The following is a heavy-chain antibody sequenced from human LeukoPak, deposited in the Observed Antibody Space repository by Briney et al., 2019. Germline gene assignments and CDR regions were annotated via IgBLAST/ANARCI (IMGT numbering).Heavy chain of an antibody. D-gene: IGHD1-26*01. CDR3: ARDKEHQGSHYHFDY. J-gene: IGHJ4*01. CDR1: GGILSNFI. Sequence: SVNVSCKASGGILSNFIISWLRQAPGQGLEWMGGILPILGIPNYAQKFQGRVTFTADKSTSTAYMEVSSLSSEDTAVYYCARDKEHQGSHYHFDYWGQGTLVTVSS. CDR2: ILPILGIP. V-gene: IGHV1-69*04.